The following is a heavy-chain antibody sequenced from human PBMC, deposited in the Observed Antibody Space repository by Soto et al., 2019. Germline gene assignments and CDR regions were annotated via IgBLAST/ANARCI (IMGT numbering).Heavy chain of an antibody. D-gene: IGHD3-10*01. Sequence: QVQLVQSGAEMKKPGWSVKVSCQSSGGTFNTYAMNWVRQAPGQGPEWMGDISPMFGAANYAPKFQGRVTITADESTGTSYMQLSSLTSEDTALYFCAREVQVHTPAFVYWGQGTLVTVSS. CDR2: ISPMFGAA. V-gene: IGHV1-69*19. CDR3: AREVQVHTPAFVY. CDR1: GGTFNTYA. J-gene: IGHJ4*02.